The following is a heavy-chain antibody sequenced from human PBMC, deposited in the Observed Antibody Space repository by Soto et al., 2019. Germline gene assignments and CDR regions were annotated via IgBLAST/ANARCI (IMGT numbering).Heavy chain of an antibody. J-gene: IGHJ4*02. CDR2: IYHSGST. V-gene: IGHV4-30-2*01. CDR1: GGSISNGGYS. CDR3: ARVWGSSSPIFDY. D-gene: IGHD6-6*01. Sequence: PSETLSLTCAVSGGSISNGGYSWSWIRQPPGKGLEWIGYIYHSGSTYYNPSLKSRVTISVDRSNNQFSLKLSSVTAADTAVYYCARVWGSSSPIFDYWGQGTLVTVSS.